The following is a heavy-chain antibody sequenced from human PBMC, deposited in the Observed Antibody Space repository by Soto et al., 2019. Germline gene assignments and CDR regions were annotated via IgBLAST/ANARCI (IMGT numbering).Heavy chain of an antibody. J-gene: IGHJ5*02. CDR2: IIPIFGTA. V-gene: IGHV1-69*12. CDR3: ARDIRGHAGNDQEGRGP. Sequence: QVQLVQSGAEVKKPGSSVKVSCKASGGTFSSYAISWVRQAPGQGLEWMGGIIPIFGTANYAQKFQGRVTITADEATSTGYMELSSLRSEDTAVYYCARDIRGHAGNDQEGRGPWGQGTLVTVSS. D-gene: IGHD1-1*01. CDR1: GGTFSSYA.